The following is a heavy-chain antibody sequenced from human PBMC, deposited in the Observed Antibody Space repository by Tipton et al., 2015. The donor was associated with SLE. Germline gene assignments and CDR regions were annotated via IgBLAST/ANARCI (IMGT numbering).Heavy chain of an antibody. D-gene: IGHD3-3*01. CDR2: IRGSGGRT. J-gene: IGHJ3*01. CDR3: AKAGDYDFWSGTQAPVLFDV. Sequence: SLRLSCAASGFSLTRYAMTWVRQAPGKGLECVSAIRGSGGRTFHADSVKGRFTISKDNSKNTLYLQMDSLGAEDTALYYCAKAGDYDFWSGTQAPVLFDVWGRGTMVTVS. V-gene: IGHV3-23*01. CDR1: GFSLTRYA.